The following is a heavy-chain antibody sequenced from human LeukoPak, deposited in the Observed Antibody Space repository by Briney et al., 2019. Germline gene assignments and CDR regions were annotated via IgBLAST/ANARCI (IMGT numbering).Heavy chain of an antibody. D-gene: IGHD6-19*01. Sequence: GGSLRLSCAASGFTVSSNYMNWVRQAPGQGLEWVSYISSSGRTTYYADSVKGRFTISRDNAKNSLYLQMDSLRAEDTAVYYCARDLRLLAVAAPFDYWGQGTLVTVSS. CDR2: ISSSGRTT. CDR3: ARDLRLLAVAAPFDY. J-gene: IGHJ4*02. V-gene: IGHV3-48*03. CDR1: GFTVSSNY.